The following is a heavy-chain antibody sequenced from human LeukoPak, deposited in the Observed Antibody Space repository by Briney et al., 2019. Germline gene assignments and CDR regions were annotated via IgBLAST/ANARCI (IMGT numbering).Heavy chain of an antibody. V-gene: IGHV4-59*01. CDR1: GGSISSYY. CDR2: IYYSGST. Sequence: PSETLSLTCTVSGGSISSYYWSWIRQPPGKGLEWIGYIYYSGSTNYNPSHKSRVTISVDTSKNQFSLKLSSVTAADTAVYYCARVALRYFDWLWDINWFDPWGQGTLVTVSS. D-gene: IGHD3-9*01. J-gene: IGHJ5*02. CDR3: ARVALRYFDWLWDINWFDP.